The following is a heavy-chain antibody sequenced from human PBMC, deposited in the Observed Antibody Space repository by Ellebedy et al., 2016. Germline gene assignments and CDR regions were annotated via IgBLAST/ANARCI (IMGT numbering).Heavy chain of an antibody. CDR3: ANVGGAGTYYNGY. V-gene: IGHV3-23*01. CDR2: VVGSGERT. J-gene: IGHJ4*02. D-gene: IGHD3-10*01. CDR1: GFTFSRYW. Sequence: GESLKISCAASGFTFSRYWMSWVRQAPGKGPEWVSAVVGSGERTFYADSVKGRFTISRDNSKNRLYLQMSSLKVEDTATYYCANVGGAGTYYNGYWGQGTLVTVSS.